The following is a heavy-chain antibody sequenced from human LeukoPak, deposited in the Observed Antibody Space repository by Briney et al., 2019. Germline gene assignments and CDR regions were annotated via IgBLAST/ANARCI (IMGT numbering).Heavy chain of an antibody. J-gene: IGHJ6*03. CDR3: ARLVVTAILDYYYYYMDV. CDR1: GGSISSYY. D-gene: IGHD2-21*02. CDR2: IYYSGRT. V-gene: IGHV4-59*01. Sequence: SETLSLTCSVSGGSISSYYWSWIRQPPGKGLEWIGYIYYSGRTSYNPSLKSRVTISVDTSKNQFSLKLSSVTAADTAVYYCARLVVTAILDYYYYYMDVWGKGTTVTVSS.